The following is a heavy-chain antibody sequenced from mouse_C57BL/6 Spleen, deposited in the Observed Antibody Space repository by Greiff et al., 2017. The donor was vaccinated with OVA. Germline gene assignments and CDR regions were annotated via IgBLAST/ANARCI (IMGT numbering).Heavy chain of an antibody. Sequence: VQVVESEGGLVQPGSSMKLSCTASGFTFSDYYMAWVRQVPEKGLEWVANINYDGSSTYYLDSLKSRFIISRDNAKNILYLQMSSLKSEDTATYYCARDRTGDWYFDVWGTGTTVTVSS. CDR1: GFTFSDYY. J-gene: IGHJ1*03. D-gene: IGHD4-1*01. CDR2: INYDGSST. V-gene: IGHV5-16*01. CDR3: ARDRTGDWYFDV.